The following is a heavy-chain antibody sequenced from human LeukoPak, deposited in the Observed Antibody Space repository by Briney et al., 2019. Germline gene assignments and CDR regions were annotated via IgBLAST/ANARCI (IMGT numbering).Heavy chain of an antibody. D-gene: IGHD3-3*01. V-gene: IGHV4-59*12. CDR3: ARDHYDFWSGYYSHRAFDI. Sequence: PSETLSLTCTVSGGSISSYYWSWIRQPPGKGLEWIGYIYYSGSTNYNPSLKSRVTISVDTSKNQFSLKLSSVTAADTAVYYCARDHYDFWSGYYSHRAFDIWGQGTLVTVSS. CDR1: GGSISSYY. CDR2: IYYSGST. J-gene: IGHJ4*02.